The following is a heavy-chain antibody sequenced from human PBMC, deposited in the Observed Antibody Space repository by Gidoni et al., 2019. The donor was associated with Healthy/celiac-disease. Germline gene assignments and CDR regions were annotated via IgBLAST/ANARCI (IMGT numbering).Heavy chain of an antibody. J-gene: IGHJ3*02. CDR2: INPSGGST. D-gene: IGHD3-22*01. CDR3: AFPYYYDSSGYTDAFDI. CDR1: GYTFTSYY. V-gene: IGHV1-46*01. Sequence: QVQLVQSGAEVKKPGASVKVSCKASGYTFTSYYMHWVRQAPGQGLEWMGIINPSGGSTSYAQKFQGRVTMTRDTSTSTVYMELSSLRSEDTAVYYCAFPYYYDSSGYTDAFDIWGQGTMVTVSS.